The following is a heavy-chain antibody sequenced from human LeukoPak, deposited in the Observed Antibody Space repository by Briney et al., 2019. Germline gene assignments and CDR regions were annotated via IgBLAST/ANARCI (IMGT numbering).Heavy chain of an antibody. Sequence: ASVKVSCKASGYTFTSYYMHWVRQAPGQGLEWMGWINPNSGGTNYAQKFQGRVTMTRDTSISTVYMELSRLRSDDTAVYYCARDEDCSSTSCFTFDPWGQGTLVTVSS. J-gene: IGHJ5*02. CDR3: ARDEDCSSTSCFTFDP. V-gene: IGHV1-2*02. CDR2: INPNSGGT. CDR1: GYTFTSYY. D-gene: IGHD2-2*02.